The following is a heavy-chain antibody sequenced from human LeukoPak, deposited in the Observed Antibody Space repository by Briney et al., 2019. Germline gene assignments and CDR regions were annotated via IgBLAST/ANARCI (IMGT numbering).Heavy chain of an antibody. CDR2: ISGSGDTT. J-gene: IGHJ4*02. Sequence: GGSLRLSCTASGFTFSSYAMSWVRQAPGKGLEWVSAISGSGDTTYYADSVKGRFTMSRDNSKNTLYLQMNSLRADDTAVYYCAKDSSGYPPFDYWGQGTLVTVSS. CDR3: AKDSSGYPPFDY. V-gene: IGHV3-23*01. CDR1: GFTFSSYA. D-gene: IGHD3-22*01.